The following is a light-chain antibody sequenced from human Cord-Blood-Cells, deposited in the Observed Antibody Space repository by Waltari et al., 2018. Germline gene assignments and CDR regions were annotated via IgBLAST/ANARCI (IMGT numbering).Light chain of an antibody. J-gene: IGLJ1*01. Sequence: QSALTQPASVSGSPGQSITISCTGTSSDVGGYNYVSWYQQHPGKAPKLMIYDASNRPSGVSNRVSGSKSGNTASLTISGLQAEDEADYYCSSYTSSSTYVFGTGTKVTVL. CDR3: SSYTSSSTYV. V-gene: IGLV2-14*01. CDR2: DAS. CDR1: SSDVGGYNY.